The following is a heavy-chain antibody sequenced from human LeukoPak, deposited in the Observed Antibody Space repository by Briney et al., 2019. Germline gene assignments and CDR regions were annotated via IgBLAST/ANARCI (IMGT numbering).Heavy chain of an antibody. CDR3: ANRYGDYGYFQN. CDR1: GYTFTSYA. CDR2: INTNTGNP. V-gene: IGHV7-4-1*02. D-gene: IGHD4-17*01. J-gene: IGHJ1*01. Sequence: ASVKVSCKASGYTFTSYAMNWVRPARGQGLEWMGWINTNTGNPTYAQGFTGRFVFSLDTSVSTEYLQISSLTADDTAVYYCANRYGDYGYFQNWGQGSLVTASS.